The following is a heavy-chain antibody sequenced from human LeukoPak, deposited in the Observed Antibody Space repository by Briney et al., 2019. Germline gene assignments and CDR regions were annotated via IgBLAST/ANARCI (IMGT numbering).Heavy chain of an antibody. V-gene: IGHV4-34*01. Sequence: PSETLSLTCAVYGVSFSGYYWSWIRQSPGKGLEWIGEINHSGSTNYNPSLKSRVTISVDTSKNQFSLKLSSMTTADTAVYYCARYSGDFWSGLSLFDPWGQGTLVTVSS. D-gene: IGHD3-3*01. CDR1: GVSFSGYY. CDR3: ARYSGDFWSGLSLFDP. CDR2: INHSGST. J-gene: IGHJ5*02.